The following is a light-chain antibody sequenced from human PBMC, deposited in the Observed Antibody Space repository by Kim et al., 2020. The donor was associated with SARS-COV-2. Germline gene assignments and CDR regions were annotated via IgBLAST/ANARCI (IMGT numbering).Light chain of an antibody. V-gene: IGLV2-14*01. J-gene: IGLJ3*02. Sequence: QSALTQPASVSGSPGQSVTISCTGTNSDVGGHDHVSWYQQHPGKAPKLIISEVKKRPSGVSDRFSGSKSGNMASLTISGLQADDEADYYCTSYTTRDTWVFGGGTQLTVL. CDR1: NSDVGGHDH. CDR2: EVK. CDR3: TSYTTRDTWV.